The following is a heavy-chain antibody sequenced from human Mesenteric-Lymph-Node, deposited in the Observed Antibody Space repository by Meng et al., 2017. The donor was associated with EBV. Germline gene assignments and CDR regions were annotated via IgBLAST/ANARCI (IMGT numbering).Heavy chain of an antibody. J-gene: IGHJ4*02. Sequence: EVQLVQSGAEXXXXGXXVKXSCKVSGYTFTDYHMHWVQQAPGKGLEWMGRVDPEDGETIYAEKFQGRVTITADTSADTAYMELSSLRSEDTALYYCTTGPRGSRWYFDHWGQGTLVTVSS. V-gene: IGHV1-69-2*01. CDR3: TTGPRGSRWYFDH. D-gene: IGHD6-13*01. CDR1: GYTFTDYH. CDR2: VDPEDGET.